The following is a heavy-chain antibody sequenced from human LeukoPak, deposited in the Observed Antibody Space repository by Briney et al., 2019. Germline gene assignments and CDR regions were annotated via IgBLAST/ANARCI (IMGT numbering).Heavy chain of an antibody. D-gene: IGHD3-9*01. CDR1: GFTFSSYS. CDR3: ARGLTYYDILTGYSPTSSWFDP. J-gene: IGHJ5*02. CDR2: ISSTSSTI. V-gene: IGHV3-48*04. Sequence: GGSLRLSCAASGFTFSSYSMNWVRQAPGKGLEWVSYISSTSSTIYYADSVKGRFAISRDNAKNSLYLQMNTLRAEDTAVYYCARGLTYYDILTGYSPTSSWFDPWGQGTLVTVSS.